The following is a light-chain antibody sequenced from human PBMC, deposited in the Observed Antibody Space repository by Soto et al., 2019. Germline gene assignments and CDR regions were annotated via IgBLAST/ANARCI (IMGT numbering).Light chain of an antibody. CDR2: GAS. CDR3: QQYGSPPLT. Sequence: EIVLTQSPGTLSLSPGERATLSCRASQSVSSSYLAWYQQKPGQAPRLLIYGASSRATGIPDRFSGSGSGTDFTLTISRLEPEDFAMYYCQQYGSPPLTFGPGTKVDIK. J-gene: IGKJ3*01. V-gene: IGKV3-20*01. CDR1: QSVSSSY.